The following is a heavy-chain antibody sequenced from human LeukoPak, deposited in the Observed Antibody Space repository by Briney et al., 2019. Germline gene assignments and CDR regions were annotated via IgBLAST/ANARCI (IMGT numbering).Heavy chain of an antibody. CDR3: ARRAGAYSHPYDY. Sequence: GGSLRLSCAASGFTFSSNWMSWVRQAPGKGLEWVSFIYSDNTHYSDSVKGRFTISRDNSKSTLYLQMNSLRAEDTAVYYCARRAGAYSHPYDYWGQGTLVTVSS. CDR1: GFTFSSNW. V-gene: IGHV3-53*01. J-gene: IGHJ4*02. D-gene: IGHD4/OR15-4a*01. CDR2: IYSDNT.